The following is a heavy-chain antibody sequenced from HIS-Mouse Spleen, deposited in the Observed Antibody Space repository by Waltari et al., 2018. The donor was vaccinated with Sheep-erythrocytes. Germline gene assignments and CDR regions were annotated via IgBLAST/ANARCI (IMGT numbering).Heavy chain of an antibody. V-gene: IGHV4-39*07. J-gene: IGHJ3*02. Sequence: QLQLQESGPGLVKPSETLSLTCTVSGGSISSSSYYWGWIRQPPGKGLEWIGSIYYRGSTYYNPSLTSRVTISVDTSKSQFSLKLSSVTAADTAVYYCARESGAGSYYNVRDAFDIWGQGTMVTVSS. CDR2: IYYRGST. CDR1: GGSISSSSYY. CDR3: ARESGAGSYYNVRDAFDI. D-gene: IGHD1-26*01.